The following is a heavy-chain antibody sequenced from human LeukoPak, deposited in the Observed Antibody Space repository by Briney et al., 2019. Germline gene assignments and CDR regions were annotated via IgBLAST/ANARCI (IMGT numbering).Heavy chain of an antibody. Sequence: SETLSLTCTVSGDSISNYYWSWIRQPAGKGLEWIGRIYNSGSTNYNPSLKSRVTMSIDTSKNQFSLKLSSVTAADTAVYYCAALGLAAFDIWGQGTMVTVSS. CDR2: IYNSGST. J-gene: IGHJ3*02. CDR3: AALGLAAFDI. V-gene: IGHV4-4*07. D-gene: IGHD6-19*01. CDR1: GDSISNYY.